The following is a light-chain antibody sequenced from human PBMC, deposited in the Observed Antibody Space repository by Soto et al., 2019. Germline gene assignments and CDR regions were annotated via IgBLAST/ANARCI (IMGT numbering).Light chain of an antibody. CDR2: GAS. V-gene: IGKV3-15*01. Sequence: EIVMTQSPATLSVSPGERATLSCRASQSVSSNLAWYQQKPGQAPRLLIYGASTRATGIPARFSGSGSGTEFTLTISSLQSEDLPVYYCQQYNNWPFTFGPGTKVDIK. CDR1: QSVSSN. J-gene: IGKJ3*01. CDR3: QQYNNWPFT.